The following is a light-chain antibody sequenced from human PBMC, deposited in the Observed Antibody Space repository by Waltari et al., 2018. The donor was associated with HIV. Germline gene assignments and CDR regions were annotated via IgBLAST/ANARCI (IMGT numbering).Light chain of an antibody. CDR1: SSDVGSYNY. CDR3: CSYAGSNTYL. J-gene: IGLJ1*01. Sequence: QSALTQPASVSGFPGQSITISCTGSSSDVGSYNYVSWYQQHPGKAPKLLIYDVSKRPSGVSNRFSGSKSGNTASLTISRLQAEDEADYYCCSYAGSNTYLFGTGTEVTVL. CDR2: DVS. V-gene: IGLV2-23*02.